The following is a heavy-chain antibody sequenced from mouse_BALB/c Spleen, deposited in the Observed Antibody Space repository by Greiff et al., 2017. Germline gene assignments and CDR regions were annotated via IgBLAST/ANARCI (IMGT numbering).Heavy chain of an antibody. J-gene: IGHJ3*01. Sequence: EVQLQQSGAELVRPGALVKLSCKASGFNIKDYYMHWVKQRPEQGLEWIGWIDPENGNTIYDPKFQGKASITADTSSNTAYLQLSSLTSEDTAVYYCARGNDGWFAYWGQGTLVTVSA. CDR3: ARGNDGWFAY. D-gene: IGHD2-12*01. V-gene: IGHV14-1*02. CDR2: IDPENGNT. CDR1: GFNIKDYY.